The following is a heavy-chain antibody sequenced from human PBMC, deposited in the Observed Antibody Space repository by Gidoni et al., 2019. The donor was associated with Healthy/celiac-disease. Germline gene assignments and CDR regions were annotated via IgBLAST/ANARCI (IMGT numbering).Heavy chain of an antibody. D-gene: IGHD3-22*01. CDR3: ARASPTYYYDSSGSPFDY. J-gene: IGHJ4*02. V-gene: IGHV1-2*04. CDR1: GSTFTGYY. Sequence: QVQLVQSRAEVKKPGASVKVSCKASGSTFTGYYMHGVRQAPGQGLEWMGWINPTSGGTNYAQKFQVWVTMTRDTSISTAYMELSRLRSDDTAVYYCARASPTYYYDSSGSPFDYWGQGTLVPVSS. CDR2: INPTSGGT.